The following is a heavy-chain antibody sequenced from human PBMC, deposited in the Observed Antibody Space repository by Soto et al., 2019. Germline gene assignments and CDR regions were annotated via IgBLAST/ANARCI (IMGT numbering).Heavy chain of an antibody. D-gene: IGHD5-12*01. CDR3: AKDARPDGYRDFDY. J-gene: IGHJ4*02. Sequence: EVQLLQSGGGLVQPGGSLKLSCAASGFTFGTYTMNWVRQAPGKGLEWVSGIYGDGSGIYYADSVKGRFTLSRDNSPIPLYLLRYSLRAEDTAIYYCAKDARPDGYRDFDYWGQGALVTVSS. V-gene: IGHV3-23*01. CDR2: IYGDGSGI. CDR1: GFTFGTYT.